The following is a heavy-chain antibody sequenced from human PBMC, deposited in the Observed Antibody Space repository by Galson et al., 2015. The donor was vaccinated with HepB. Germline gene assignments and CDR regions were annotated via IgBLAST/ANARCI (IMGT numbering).Heavy chain of an antibody. CDR2: ISSSSSTI. J-gene: IGHJ6*02. V-gene: IGHV3-48*02. Sequence: SLRLSCAASGFTFSSYSMNWVRQAPGKGLEWVSYISSSSSTIYYADSVKGRFTISRDNAKNSLYLLMNSLRDEDTAVYYCARESYYGSGSPRMDVWGQGTTVTVSS. CDR1: GFTFSSYS. CDR3: ARESYYGSGSPRMDV. D-gene: IGHD3-10*01.